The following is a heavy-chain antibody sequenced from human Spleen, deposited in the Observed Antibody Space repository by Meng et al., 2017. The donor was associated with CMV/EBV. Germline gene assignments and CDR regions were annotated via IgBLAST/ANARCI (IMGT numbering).Heavy chain of an antibody. V-gene: IGHV1-18*04. CDR1: GYTFTNYG. J-gene: IGHJ4*02. Sequence: ASVKVSCKASGYTFTNYGISWVRQAPGQGLEWMGWISPYNGDTNYARNLRGRVTMTTDTPTSTAYMELRSLRSEDTAVYYCARGGQGYSGYWGQGTLVTVSS. CDR3: ARGGQGYSGY. CDR2: ISPYNGDT. D-gene: IGHD5-12*01.